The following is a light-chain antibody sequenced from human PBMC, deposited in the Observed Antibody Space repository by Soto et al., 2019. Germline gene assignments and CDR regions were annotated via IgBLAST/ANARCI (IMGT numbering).Light chain of an antibody. V-gene: IGKV3-20*01. CDR1: QSLITNY. J-gene: IGKJ1*01. CDR3: QQYGSSGT. CDR2: GAS. Sequence: EIVLTQSPGTLSLSPGERATLSCRASQSLITNYLAWYQQKPGQAPRLLIYGASSRATGIPDRFSGSGSGTDFTLTISRLEPEDFAVYYCQQYGSSGTFGQGTKVDIK.